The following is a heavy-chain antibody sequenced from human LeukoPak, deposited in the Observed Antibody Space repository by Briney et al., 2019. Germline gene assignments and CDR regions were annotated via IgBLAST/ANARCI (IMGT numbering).Heavy chain of an antibody. CDR2: INHSAIT. J-gene: IGHJ4*02. V-gene: IGHV4-34*01. Sequence: PSETLSLTCAVYGGSFSGYYWSWVRQPPGKGLEWIGEINHSAITNYNPSLKSRVTISVDTSKSQFSLKLSSVTAAVTAVYYCASRSGSYTPSDYWGQGTLVTVSS. CDR1: GGSFSGYY. D-gene: IGHD1-26*01. CDR3: ASRSGSYTPSDY.